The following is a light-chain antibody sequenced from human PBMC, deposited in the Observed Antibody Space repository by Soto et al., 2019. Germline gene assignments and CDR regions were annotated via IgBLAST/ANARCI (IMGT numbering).Light chain of an antibody. CDR1: QSVSID. J-gene: IGKJ1*01. Sequence: EIVMTQSPATVPVSPGERVTLSCRASQSVSIDLAWYQQKPGQAPRLLIYGASTRATDIPATFTGSGSGTEFTLTINRLEPEDFALYYCQQYGSSPPTFGQGTKVDIK. V-gene: IGKV3-15*01. CDR3: QQYGSSPPT. CDR2: GAS.